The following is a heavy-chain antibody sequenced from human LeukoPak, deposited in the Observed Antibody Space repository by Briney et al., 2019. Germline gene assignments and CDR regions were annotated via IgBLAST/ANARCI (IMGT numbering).Heavy chain of an antibody. CDR2: ISVSGGAT. D-gene: IGHD3-10*01. V-gene: IGHV3-23*01. J-gene: IGHJ4*02. CDR3: TKGFYDSGSSLSALDH. CDR1: GFTFSSYG. Sequence: GGSLRLSCAASGFTFSSYGMSWVRQAPGKGLQWVAGISVSGGATHYADSVKGRFTISRDNSKPTLYLHMNSLRAEDTALYYCTKGFYDSGSSLSALDHWGQGTLVTVSS.